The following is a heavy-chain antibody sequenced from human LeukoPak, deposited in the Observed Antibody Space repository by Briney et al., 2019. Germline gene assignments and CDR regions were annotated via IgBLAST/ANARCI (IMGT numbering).Heavy chain of an antibody. D-gene: IGHD3-3*01. CDR2: IYTSGST. J-gene: IGHJ3*02. Sequence: SETLSLTCTVSGGSISSYYWSWIRQPPGKGLEWIGYIYTSGSTNYNPSLKSRVTISVDTSKNQFSLKLSSVTAADTAVYYCARHGSYYDFWSGYSEADAFDIWGQGTMVTVSS. CDR1: GGSISSYY. CDR3: ARHGSYYDFWSGYSEADAFDI. V-gene: IGHV4-4*09.